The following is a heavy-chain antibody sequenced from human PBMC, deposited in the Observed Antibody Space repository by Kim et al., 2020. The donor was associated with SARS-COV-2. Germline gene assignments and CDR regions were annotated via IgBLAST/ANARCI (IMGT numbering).Heavy chain of an antibody. D-gene: IGHD3-22*01. Sequence: KVQGRVTITADESTSTAYMELSSLRSEDTAVYYCARYRLGYDSSGWYFDLWGRGTLVTVSS. J-gene: IGHJ2*01. CDR3: ARYRLGYDSSGWYFDL. V-gene: IGHV1-69*01.